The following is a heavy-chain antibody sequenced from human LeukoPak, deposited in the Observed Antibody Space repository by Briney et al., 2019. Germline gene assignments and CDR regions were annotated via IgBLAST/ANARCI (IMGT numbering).Heavy chain of an antibody. J-gene: IGHJ4*02. CDR3: ARGGPRYLDY. CDR2: INHSGST. CDR1: GGSFSGYY. Sequence: SETLSLTCAVYGGSFSGYYWSWIRQPPGKGLEWIGEINHSGSTNYNPSLKSRVTISVDTSKNQFSLKLSSVTAADTAVYYCARGGPRYLDYWGQGTLVTVSS. V-gene: IGHV4-34*01.